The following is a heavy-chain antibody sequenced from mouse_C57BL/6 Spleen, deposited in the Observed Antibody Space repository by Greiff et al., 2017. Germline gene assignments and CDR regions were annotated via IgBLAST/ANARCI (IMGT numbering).Heavy chain of an antibody. D-gene: IGHD1-1*01. J-gene: IGHJ3*01. CDR1: GYTFTSYW. V-gene: IGHV1-69*01. Sequence: QVQLQQSGAELVMPGASVKLSCKASGYTFTSYWMHWVKQRPGQGLEWIGEIDPSDSYTNYNQKFKGKSTLTVDKSSSTAYMQLSSLTSEDSAVYYLARRYGSRDWFAYWGQGTLVTVSA. CDR3: ARRYGSRDWFAY. CDR2: IDPSDSYT.